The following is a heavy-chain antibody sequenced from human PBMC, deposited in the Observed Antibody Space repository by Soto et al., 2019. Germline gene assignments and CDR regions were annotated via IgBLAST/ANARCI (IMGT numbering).Heavy chain of an antibody. J-gene: IGHJ6*02. CDR1: GASISGYY. V-gene: IGHV4-4*07. CDR2: FYTSGSANT. CDR3: VRESGGGGYCSGGSCYGMDV. Sequence: QVQLQESGPGLVKPSETLSLTCIVSGASISGYYWSWVRQPAGKGLEWIGRFYTSGSANTNYNPSLKSRVTMSVDTSKNHFSLKMTSVTAADTAVYYCVRESGGGGYCSGGSCYGMDVWGQATTVTVSS. D-gene: IGHD2-15*01.